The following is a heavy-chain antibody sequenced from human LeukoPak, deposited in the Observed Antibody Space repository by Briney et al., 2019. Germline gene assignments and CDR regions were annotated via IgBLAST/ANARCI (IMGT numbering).Heavy chain of an antibody. D-gene: IGHD5-12*01. CDR3: ARDLEGGGYDLGGYYFDY. CDR1: GFTFSSYS. CDR2: ISSSSSYI. Sequence: GGSLRLSCAASGFTFSSYSMNWVRQAPGKGLEWVSSISSSSSYIYYADSVKGRFTISRDNAKNSLYLQMNSLRAEDTAVYYCARDLEGGGYDLGGYYFDYWGQGTLVTVSS. V-gene: IGHV3-21*01. J-gene: IGHJ4*02.